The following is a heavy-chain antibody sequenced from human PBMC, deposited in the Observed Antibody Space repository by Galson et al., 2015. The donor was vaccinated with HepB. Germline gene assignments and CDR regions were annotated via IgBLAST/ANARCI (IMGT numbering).Heavy chain of an antibody. J-gene: IGHJ6*02. CDR1: GDSFSSYT. CDR3: ARDQEDTSMRATGYYGLDV. Sequence: SVKVSCKASGDSFSSYTFSWVRQAPGQGLEWMGRIIPILGVANYAQKFQDRVTITADKFTTTVYMELSSLRSEDTAVYYCARDQEDTSMRATGYYGLDVWGQGTTVTVSS. D-gene: IGHD5-18*01. V-gene: IGHV1-69*04. CDR2: IIPILGVA.